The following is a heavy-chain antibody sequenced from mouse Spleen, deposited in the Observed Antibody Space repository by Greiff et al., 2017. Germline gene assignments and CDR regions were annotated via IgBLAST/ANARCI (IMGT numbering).Heavy chain of an antibody. J-gene: IGHJ2*01. CDR1: GYSITSGYY. Sequence: VQLQQSGPGLVKPSQSLSLTCSVTGYSITSGYYWNWIRQFPGNKLEWMGYISYDGSNNYNPSLKNRISITRDTSKNQFFLKLNSVTTEDTATYYCAREEYDYDGFDYWGQGTTLTVSS. CDR2: ISYDGSN. V-gene: IGHV3-6*01. D-gene: IGHD2-4*01. CDR3: AREEYDYDGFDY.